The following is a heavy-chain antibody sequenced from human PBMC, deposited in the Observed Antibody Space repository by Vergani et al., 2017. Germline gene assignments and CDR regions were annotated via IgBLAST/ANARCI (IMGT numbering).Heavy chain of an antibody. J-gene: IGHJ5*02. D-gene: IGHD3-3*01. CDR1: GGSISSGDYC. CDR2: IYYSGSP. Sequence: QVQLQESGPGLGKPSQTLSPTRTVPGGSISSGDYCWSWIRQPPGKGLEWIGYIYYSGSPYYNPSLKSRVTISVDTSNNQFTLKLSSVTAADTAVYYCAKARITLSEDWFDPWGQGTLVTVSS. CDR3: AKARITLSEDWFDP. V-gene: IGHV4-30-4*01.